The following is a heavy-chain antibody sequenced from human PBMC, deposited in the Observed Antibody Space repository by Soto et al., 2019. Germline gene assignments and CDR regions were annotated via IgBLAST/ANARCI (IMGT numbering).Heavy chain of an antibody. CDR3: ARSLRYFEWSLVWQGWYYGMDV. D-gene: IGHD3-9*01. V-gene: IGHV4-61*01. Sequence: SETPSLTCTVSGGSVSSGSYYWSWIRQPPGKGLEWIGYIYYRGSTNYNPSLKSRVTISVDTSKNQFSLKLSSVTAADTAVYYCARSLRYFEWSLVWQGWYYGMDVWGQGTTVTVSS. CDR2: IYYRGST. CDR1: GGSVSSGSYY. J-gene: IGHJ6*02.